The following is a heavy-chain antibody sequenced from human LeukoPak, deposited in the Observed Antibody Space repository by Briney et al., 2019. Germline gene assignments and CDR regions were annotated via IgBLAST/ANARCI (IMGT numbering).Heavy chain of an antibody. D-gene: IGHD1-26*01. V-gene: IGHV3-23*01. J-gene: IGHJ4*02. Sequence: PGGSLRLSCAASGFTFSSYAMSWVRQVPGKGLEWVSAISGSGGLTCYADSVKGRFTISRDNSKNTLYLQMNSLRAEDTAVYYCAKVPNSGSYPLIFDYWGQGTLVTVSS. CDR1: GFTFSSYA. CDR3: AKVPNSGSYPLIFDY. CDR2: ISGSGGLT.